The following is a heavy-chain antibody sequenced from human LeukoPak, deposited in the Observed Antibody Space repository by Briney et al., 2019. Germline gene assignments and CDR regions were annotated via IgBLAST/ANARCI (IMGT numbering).Heavy chain of an antibody. V-gene: IGHV4-59*08. CDR1: GGSISSYY. Sequence: SETLSLTCTVSGGSISSYYWSWIRQPPGKGLEWIGYIYYSGSTNYNPSLKSRVTISVDTSKNQFSLKLSSVTAADTAVYYCARLRLPYGDRDLDYWGQGTLVTVSS. CDR2: IYYSGST. CDR3: ARLRLPYGDRDLDY. J-gene: IGHJ4*02. D-gene: IGHD4-17*01.